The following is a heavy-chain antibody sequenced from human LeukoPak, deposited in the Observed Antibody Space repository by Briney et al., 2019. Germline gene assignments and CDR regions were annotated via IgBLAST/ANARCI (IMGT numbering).Heavy chain of an antibody. Sequence: GGSLRLSCAASGFTFSSYAMHWVRQAPGKGLEWVAVISYDGSNKYYADSVKGRFTISRDNSKNTLYLQMNSLRAEDTAVYYCARDRSDYGDAGWFDPWGQGTLVTVST. J-gene: IGHJ5*02. CDR2: ISYDGSNK. D-gene: IGHD4-17*01. V-gene: IGHV3-30-3*01. CDR3: ARDRSDYGDAGWFDP. CDR1: GFTFSSYA.